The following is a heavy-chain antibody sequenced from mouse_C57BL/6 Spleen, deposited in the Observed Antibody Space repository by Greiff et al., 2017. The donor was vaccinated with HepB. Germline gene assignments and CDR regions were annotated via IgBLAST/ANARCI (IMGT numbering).Heavy chain of an antibody. J-gene: IGHJ2*01. D-gene: IGHD2-1*01. CDR2: IDPSDTYT. V-gene: IGHV1-59*01. CDR1: GYTFTSYW. CDR3: ARGSYGNSADY. Sequence: QVQLKQPGAELVRPGTSVKLSCKASGYTFTSYWMHWVKQRPGQGLEWIGVIDPSDTYTNYNQKFKGKATLTVDTSSSTAYMQLSSLTSEDSAVYYCARGSYGNSADYWGQGTTLTVSS.